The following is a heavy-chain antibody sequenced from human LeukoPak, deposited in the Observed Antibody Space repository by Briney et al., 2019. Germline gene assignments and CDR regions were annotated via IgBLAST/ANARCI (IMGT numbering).Heavy chain of an antibody. CDR3: ARETRVRWTDY. V-gene: IGHV3-11*04. D-gene: IGHD5-24*01. CDR1: GFTFSDYY. J-gene: IGHJ4*02. CDR2: ISSSGTTI. Sequence: GGSLRLSCAASGFTFSDYYMSWIRRARGKGLEGLSYISSSGTTIYYADSVEGRFTISRDNAKNSLYLQMNSLRAEDTAVYYCARETRVRWTDYWGQGILVTVSS.